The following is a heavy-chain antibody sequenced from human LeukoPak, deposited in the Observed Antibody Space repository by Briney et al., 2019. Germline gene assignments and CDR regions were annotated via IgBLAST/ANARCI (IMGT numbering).Heavy chain of an antibody. Sequence: PSETLSLTCTVSGGSISSYYWSWIRQSPGKGLECIGYIHYTGSTNYNPSLKSRVTISVDTSKNQFSLKLSSVTAADTAVYYCARAGGYNALDYWGQGTLVTVSS. V-gene: IGHV4-59*01. CDR3: ARAGGYNALDY. CDR1: GGSISSYY. CDR2: IHYTGST. J-gene: IGHJ4*02. D-gene: IGHD5-24*01.